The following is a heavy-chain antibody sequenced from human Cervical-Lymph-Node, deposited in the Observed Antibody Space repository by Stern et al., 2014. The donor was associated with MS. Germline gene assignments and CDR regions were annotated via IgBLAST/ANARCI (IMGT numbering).Heavy chain of an antibody. CDR2: IYYSGST. CDR3: ARERGGHIDY. D-gene: IGHD3-16*01. V-gene: IGHV4-59*01. Sequence: QVQLQESGPGLVKPSETLSLTCTVSGGSISSYYWSWIRQPPGKGLEWIGYIYYSGSTNYNPSLKSRVTISVDTSKNQFSLKLSSVTAADTAVYYCARERGGHIDYWGQGTLVTVSS. CDR1: GGSISSYY. J-gene: IGHJ4*02.